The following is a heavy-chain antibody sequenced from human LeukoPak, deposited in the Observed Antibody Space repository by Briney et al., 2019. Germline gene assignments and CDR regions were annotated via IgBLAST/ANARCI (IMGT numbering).Heavy chain of an antibody. CDR1: GYTFSGYY. D-gene: IGHD3-22*01. V-gene: IGHV1-2*02. J-gene: IGHJ1*01. CDR2: INPNSGGT. Sequence: ASVKVSCQASGYTFSGYYLHWVRQSPGQGLEWMGWINPNSGGTNSAQTIQGRVTMTRDTSIITAYMELSRLRSDDTAVYFCARGYYDSRDYEYFQHWGQGTLVTVSS. CDR3: ARGYYDSRDYEYFQH.